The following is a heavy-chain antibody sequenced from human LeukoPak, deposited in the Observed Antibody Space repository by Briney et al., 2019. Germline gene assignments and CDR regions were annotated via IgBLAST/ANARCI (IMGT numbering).Heavy chain of an antibody. CDR2: IYTSGST. Sequence: SETLSLTRTVSGGSISSYYWSWIRQPAGKGLEWFGRIYTSGSTNYNPSLKSRVTMSVDTFKNQFSLKLSSVTAADTAVYYCARGRVYYDSSGYYFDYWGQGPLVTVSS. CDR3: ARGRVYYDSSGYYFDY. J-gene: IGHJ4*02. D-gene: IGHD3-22*01. CDR1: GGSISSYY. V-gene: IGHV4-4*07.